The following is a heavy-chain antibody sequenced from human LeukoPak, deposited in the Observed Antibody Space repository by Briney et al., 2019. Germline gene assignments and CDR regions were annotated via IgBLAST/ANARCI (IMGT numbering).Heavy chain of an antibody. J-gene: IGHJ5*02. Sequence: GGSLRLSCAASGFTFSSFWMTWVRQAPGKGLEWVANINQDGSEKYYVDSVKGRFTISRDNAKNSVYLQMNSLRAEDTAVYYCAKGPSLYSSRGWFDPWGQGTLVTVSS. D-gene: IGHD6-13*01. V-gene: IGHV3-7*01. CDR3: AKGPSLYSSRGWFDP. CDR1: GFTFSSFW. CDR2: INQDGSEK.